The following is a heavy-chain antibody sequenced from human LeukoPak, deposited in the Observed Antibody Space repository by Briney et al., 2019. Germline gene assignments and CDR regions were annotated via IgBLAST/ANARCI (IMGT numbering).Heavy chain of an antibody. Sequence: PSETLSLTCTVSGGSISGFYWTWIRQPPGKGLEWIGYIYYSGSTNYNPSLKSRVTISVDTSKNQFSLKLSSVTAADTAVYYCARAKQWLVYFDYWGQGTLVTVSS. CDR3: ARAKQWLVYFDY. CDR2: IYYSGST. V-gene: IGHV4-59*08. CDR1: GGSISGFY. D-gene: IGHD6-19*01. J-gene: IGHJ4*02.